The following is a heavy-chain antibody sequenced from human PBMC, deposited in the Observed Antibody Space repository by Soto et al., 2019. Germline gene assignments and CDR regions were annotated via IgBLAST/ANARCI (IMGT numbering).Heavy chain of an antibody. Sequence: PSETLSLTCAVYGGSFSGYYWSWIRQPPGKGLEWIGEINHSGSTNYNPSLKSRVTISVDTSKNQSSLKLSSVTAADTAVYYCARATVLDYDILTGLPNPGSWFDPWGQGTLVTVS. J-gene: IGHJ5*02. V-gene: IGHV4-34*01. CDR2: INHSGST. D-gene: IGHD3-9*01. CDR1: GGSFSGYY. CDR3: ARATVLDYDILTGLPNPGSWFDP.